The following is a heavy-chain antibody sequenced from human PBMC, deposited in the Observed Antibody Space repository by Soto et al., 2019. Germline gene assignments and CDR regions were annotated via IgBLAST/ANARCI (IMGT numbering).Heavy chain of an antibody. CDR2: IYYTGST. Sequence: QVQLQESGPGLVKPSQTLSLTCTVSGGSITSGGYYWSWIRQHPGKGLEWIGYIYYTGSTYYNPSLKSRVTISADTSKNQFSLKLSSVTAADTAVYYCARDRYDSSGYYLGHWGQGTLVTVSS. CDR1: GGSITSGGYY. V-gene: IGHV4-31*03. D-gene: IGHD3-22*01. CDR3: ARDRYDSSGYYLGH. J-gene: IGHJ4*02.